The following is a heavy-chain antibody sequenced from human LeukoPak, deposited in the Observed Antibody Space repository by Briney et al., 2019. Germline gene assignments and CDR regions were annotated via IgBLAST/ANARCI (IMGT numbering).Heavy chain of an antibody. D-gene: IGHD1-26*01. CDR3: ARTLSGSYYHFDY. Sequence: SETLSLTCAVSGGSISSNSYYWGWIRQPPGKGLEWIGSIYYSGSTYYNPSLKSRVTISVDTSKNQFSLKLSSVTAADTAVYYCARTLSGSYYHFDYWGQGTLVTVSS. CDR1: GGSISSNSYY. CDR2: IYYSGST. J-gene: IGHJ4*02. V-gene: IGHV4-39*07.